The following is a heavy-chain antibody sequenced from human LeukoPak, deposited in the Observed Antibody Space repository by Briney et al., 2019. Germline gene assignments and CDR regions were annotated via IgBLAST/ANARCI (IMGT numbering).Heavy chain of an antibody. Sequence: PSETLSLTCAVYGGSFSGYYWSWIRQPPGKGLEWIGEINHSGSTNYNPSLKSRVTISVDTSKNQFSLKLSSVTAADTAVYYCARGLNWAFDIWGQGTMVTVSS. CDR3: ARGLNWAFDI. CDR2: INHSGST. V-gene: IGHV4-34*01. D-gene: IGHD1-1*01. J-gene: IGHJ3*02. CDR1: GGSFSGYY.